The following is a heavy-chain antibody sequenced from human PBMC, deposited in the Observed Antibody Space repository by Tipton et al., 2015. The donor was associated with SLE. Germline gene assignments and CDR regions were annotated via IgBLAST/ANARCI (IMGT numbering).Heavy chain of an antibody. J-gene: IGHJ3*02. D-gene: IGHD3-9*01. Sequence: LRLSCTVSGGSVSSSSYYCAWIRQPPGKGLEWIGTIYYSGSTSYNPSLKSRVTISVDTSKSQFSLNVNSVTAADTAVYYCAKSDYDFLTGYVAFDIWGQGTLVTVSS. V-gene: IGHV4-39*07. CDR1: GGSVSSSSYY. CDR2: IYYSGST. CDR3: AKSDYDFLTGYVAFDI.